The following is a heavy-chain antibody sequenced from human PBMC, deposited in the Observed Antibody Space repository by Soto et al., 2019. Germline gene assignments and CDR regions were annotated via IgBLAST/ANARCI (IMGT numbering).Heavy chain of an antibody. CDR3: ARSPVAGPFDY. Sequence: EVQLVESGGGLVKPGGSLRLSCAASGFTFSSYSMNWVRQAPGKGLEWVSSIISSTSYIYYADSMKGRFTISRDNAKNSLYLQMNSLRAEDTAVYYCARSPVAGPFDYWGQRTLVTVSS. V-gene: IGHV3-21*01. CDR2: IISSTSYI. CDR1: GFTFSSYS. D-gene: IGHD6-19*01. J-gene: IGHJ4*02.